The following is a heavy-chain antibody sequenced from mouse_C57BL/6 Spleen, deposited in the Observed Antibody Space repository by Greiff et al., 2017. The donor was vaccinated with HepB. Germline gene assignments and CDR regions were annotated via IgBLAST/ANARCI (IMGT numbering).Heavy chain of an antibody. CDR3: ARDRGYYSNVAGFAY. D-gene: IGHD2-5*01. CDR1: GYSITSGYY. V-gene: IGHV3-6*01. Sequence: EVQLVESGPGLVKPSQSLSLTCSVTGYSITSGYYWNWIRQFPGNKLEWMGYISYDGSNNYNPSLKNRISITRDTSKNQFFLKLNSVTTEDTATYYCARDRGYYSNVAGFAYWGQGTLVTVSA. J-gene: IGHJ3*01. CDR2: ISYDGSN.